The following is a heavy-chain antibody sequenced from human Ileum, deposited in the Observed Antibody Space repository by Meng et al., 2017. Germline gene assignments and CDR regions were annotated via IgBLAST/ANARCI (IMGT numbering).Heavy chain of an antibody. CDR1: GYTFTSYD. D-gene: IGHD2-2*01. J-gene: IGHJ5*02. CDR2: MNPNSGNT. Sequence: VQLGQCVAEVKKPVASVEVSCNASGYTFTSYDIKWVRQATGQGLEWMGWMNPNSGNTGYAQKVQGRVTMTRNTSTSTAYMELSSLRSEDTAVYYCARRYCGSNGSCSRKWFEPWGQGTLVTVSS. V-gene: IGHV1-8*01. CDR3: ARRYCGSNGSCSRKWFEP.